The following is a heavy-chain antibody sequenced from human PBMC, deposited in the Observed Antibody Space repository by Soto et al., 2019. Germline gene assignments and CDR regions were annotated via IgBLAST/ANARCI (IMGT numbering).Heavy chain of an antibody. CDR1: GGTFSSYA. J-gene: IGHJ6*02. CDR3: ARMYGDYGEYYYCGMDV. CDR2: IIPIFGTA. V-gene: IGHV1-69*12. D-gene: IGHD4-17*01. Sequence: QVQLVQSGAEVKKPGSSVKVSCKASGGTFSSYAISWVRQAPGQGLEWMGGIIPIFGTANYAQKFQGRVTITADESTSTAYMELTSLRSEDTAVYYCARMYGDYGEYYYCGMDVWGQGTTVTVSS.